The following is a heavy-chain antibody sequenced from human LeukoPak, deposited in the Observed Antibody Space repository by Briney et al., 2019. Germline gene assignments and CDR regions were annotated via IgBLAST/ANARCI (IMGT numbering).Heavy chain of an antibody. CDR1: GGSISAPGYY. Sequence: SETLSLTCTVSGGSISAPGYYWGWIRQPPGKGLEWIGSLYHSGSTYYKPSLKSRATISVDKSKNQCSLKLRSVTAADTAVYYCARHALATVTDPSFDYWGQGTLVTVSS. CDR3: ARHALATVTDPSFDY. D-gene: IGHD2-21*02. CDR2: LYHSGST. J-gene: IGHJ4*02. V-gene: IGHV4-39*01.